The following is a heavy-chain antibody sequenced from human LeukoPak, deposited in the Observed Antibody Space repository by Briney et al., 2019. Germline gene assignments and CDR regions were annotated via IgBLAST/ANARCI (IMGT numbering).Heavy chain of an antibody. Sequence: KPSETLSLTCAVYGGSFSGYYWSWIRQPPGKGLEWIGEINHSGSTNYNPSLKSRVTKSVDTSKNQFSLKLSSVTAADTAVYYCASERNAFDIWGQGTMVTVSS. V-gene: IGHV4-34*01. CDR3: ASERNAFDI. CDR2: INHSGST. J-gene: IGHJ3*02. CDR1: GGSFSGYY.